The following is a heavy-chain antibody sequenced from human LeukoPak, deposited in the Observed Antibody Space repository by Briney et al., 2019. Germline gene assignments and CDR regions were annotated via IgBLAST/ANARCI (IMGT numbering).Heavy chain of an antibody. Sequence: PSETLSLTCAVSGDSISSRNWWSWVRQPPGKGLEWIGEIYHSGSINYNPSLKSRVTISVDKSKNQLSLRLTSVTAADTAVYYCARDNGAIRAYYYHGMDVWGQGTTVTVSS. CDR2: IYHSGSI. D-gene: IGHD2-8*01. V-gene: IGHV4-4*02. CDR3: ARDNGAIRAYYYHGMDV. CDR1: GDSISSRNW. J-gene: IGHJ6*02.